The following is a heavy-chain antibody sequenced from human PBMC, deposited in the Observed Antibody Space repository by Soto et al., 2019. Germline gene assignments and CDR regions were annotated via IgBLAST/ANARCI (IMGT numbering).Heavy chain of an antibody. Sequence: SETLSLTCTVSGGSIGSGDYYWSWIRQPPGKGLEWIGYIYYSGSTYYNPSLKSRVTISVDTSKNQFSLKLSSVTAADTAVYYCAREIVYGGNFPIGMDVWGQGTTVTVSS. J-gene: IGHJ6*02. CDR2: IYYSGST. D-gene: IGHD4-17*01. CDR1: GGSIGSGDYY. CDR3: AREIVYGGNFPIGMDV. V-gene: IGHV4-30-4*01.